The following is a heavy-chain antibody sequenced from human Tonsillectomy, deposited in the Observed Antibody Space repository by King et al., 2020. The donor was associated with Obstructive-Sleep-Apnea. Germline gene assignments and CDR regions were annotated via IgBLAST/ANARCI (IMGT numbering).Heavy chain of an antibody. D-gene: IGHD5-12*01. CDR1: GGSISSGDYY. Sequence: QLQESGPGLVKPSQTLSLTCTVSGGSISSGDYYWSWIRQPPGKGLEWIGYIYYSGSTYYNPSLKSRVTISVDTSKNQFSLKLSSVTAADTAVYYCARGAGVRLRLYYFDYWGQGTLVTVSS. V-gene: IGHV4-30-4*01. CDR2: IYYSGST. CDR3: ARGAGVRLRLYYFDY. J-gene: IGHJ4*02.